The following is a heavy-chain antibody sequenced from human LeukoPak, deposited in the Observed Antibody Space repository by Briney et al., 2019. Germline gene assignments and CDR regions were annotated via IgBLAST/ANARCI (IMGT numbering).Heavy chain of an antibody. D-gene: IGHD1-26*01. J-gene: IGHJ4*02. CDR1: GGSFSGYY. CDR2: INHSGST. Sequence: SETLSLTCAVYGGSFSGYYWSWIRQPPGKGLEWIGEINHSGSTNYNPSLKSRVTISVDTSKNQFSLKLSSVTAADTAVYYCAGAQSTRSYGVDYWGQGTLVTVSS. V-gene: IGHV4-34*01. CDR3: AGAQSTRSYGVDY.